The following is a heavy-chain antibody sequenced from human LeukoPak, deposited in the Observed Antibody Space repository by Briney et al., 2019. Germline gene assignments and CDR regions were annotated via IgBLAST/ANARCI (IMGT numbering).Heavy chain of an antibody. CDR1: GGSFSGYY. J-gene: IGHJ4*02. CDR2: INHSGST. V-gene: IGHV4-34*01. CDR3: ARGRRRWDIVVVPAAQFDY. D-gene: IGHD2-2*01. Sequence: PSETLSLTCAVYGGSFSGYYWGWIRQPPGKGLEWIGEINHSGSTNYNPSLKSRVTISVDTSKNQFSLKLSSVTAADTAVYYCARGRRRWDIVVVPAAQFDYWGQGTLVTVSS.